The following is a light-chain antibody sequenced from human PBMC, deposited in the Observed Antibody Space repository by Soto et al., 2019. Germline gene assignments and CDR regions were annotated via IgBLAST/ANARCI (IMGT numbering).Light chain of an antibody. CDR3: QQYNYWPPKIT. V-gene: IGKV3-20*01. Sequence: EIVLTQSPGTLSLSPGERVTLSCRASPSVSSSYLAWYQQKPGQAPRLLFYGASRRATGIPDRFSGGQSGTDFTLTVSSLQSEDFAVYYCQQYNYWPPKITFGQGTRLEIK. CDR2: GAS. CDR1: PSVSSSY. J-gene: IGKJ5*01.